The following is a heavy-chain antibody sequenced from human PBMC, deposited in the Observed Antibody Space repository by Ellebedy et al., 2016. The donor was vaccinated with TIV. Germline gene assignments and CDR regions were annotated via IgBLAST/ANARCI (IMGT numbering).Heavy chain of an antibody. J-gene: IGHJ6*02. CDR1: GFTFDDYA. D-gene: IGHD5-24*01. Sequence: GGSLRLXXAASGFTFDDYAMQWVRQAPGKGLEWVSGISWNSGRMGYADSVKGRFTISRDNAKNSLYLQMNSLRAEDTALYYCAKSETSHFNYNYYGMDVWGQGTTVTVSS. CDR2: ISWNSGRM. CDR3: AKSETSHFNYNYYGMDV. V-gene: IGHV3-9*01.